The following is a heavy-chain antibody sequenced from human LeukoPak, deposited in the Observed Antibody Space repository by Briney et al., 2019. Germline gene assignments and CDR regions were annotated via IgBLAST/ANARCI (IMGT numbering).Heavy chain of an antibody. CDR3: ARDSRPSKAFDI. D-gene: IGHD4-11*01. Sequence: NPGGSLRLSCAASGFTFSSYSMNWVRQAPGKGLEWVSSISSSSSYIYYADSVKGRFTISRDNAKNSLYLQMNSLRAEDTAVYYCARDSRPSKAFDIWGQGTMVTVSS. V-gene: IGHV3-21*01. CDR1: GFTFSSYS. CDR2: ISSSSSYI. J-gene: IGHJ3*02.